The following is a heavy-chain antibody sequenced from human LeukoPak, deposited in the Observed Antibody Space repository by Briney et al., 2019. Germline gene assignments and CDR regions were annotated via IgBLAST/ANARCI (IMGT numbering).Heavy chain of an antibody. V-gene: IGHV4-59*01. D-gene: IGHD1-26*01. CDR1: GGSISSYY. J-gene: IGHJ4*02. Sequence: SETLSLTCTVSGGSISSYYWSWIRQPPGKGLEWIGYIYYSGSTNYNPSLKSRVTISVDTSKNQFSLKLTSVTAADTAVYYCARGVNSGYFDYCGQGTLVTVSS. CDR3: ARGVNSGYFDY. CDR2: IYYSGST.